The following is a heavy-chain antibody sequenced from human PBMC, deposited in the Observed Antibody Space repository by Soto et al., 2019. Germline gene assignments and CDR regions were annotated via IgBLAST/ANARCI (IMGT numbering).Heavy chain of an antibody. J-gene: IGHJ4*02. CDR2: INAGNGNT. D-gene: IGHD2-15*01. V-gene: IGHV1-3*01. CDR1: GYTFTSYA. Sequence: PSVKVSCKTSGYTFTSYALHWVRQAPGQRLEWMGWINAGNGNTKYSQNFQGRVTITRDTSASTAYMELSSLRSEDTAVYYCARDLCSGGSCYRGYFDYWGRGTLVTVSS. CDR3: ARDLCSGGSCYRGYFDY.